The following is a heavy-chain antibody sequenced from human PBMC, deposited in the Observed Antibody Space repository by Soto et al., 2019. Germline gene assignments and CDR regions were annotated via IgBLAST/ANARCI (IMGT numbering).Heavy chain of an antibody. CDR3: ARVERGTATTVVDAFDI. Sequence: PSETLSLTCTVSGGSISSGGYYWSWIRQHPGKGLEWIGEIYHSGSTYYNPSLKSRVTISVDTSKNQFSLKMSFVTAADTALYYCARVERGTATTVVDAFDIWGPGTMVTVSS. CDR1: GGSISSGGYY. J-gene: IGHJ3*02. D-gene: IGHD1-1*01. V-gene: IGHV4-30-2*01. CDR2: IYHSGST.